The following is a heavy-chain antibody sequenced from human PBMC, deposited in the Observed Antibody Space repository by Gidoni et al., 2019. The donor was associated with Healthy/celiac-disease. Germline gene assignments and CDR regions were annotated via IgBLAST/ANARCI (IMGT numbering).Heavy chain of an antibody. Sequence: QVQLVESGGGVVQPGRSLRLSCAASGFPFSSYGMHGFRQAPGKGLGWVAVIWYDGSNKYYADSVKGRFTISRDKSKNTLYLQMNSLRAEDTAVYYCARGVSGDPYYFDYWGQGTLVTVSS. V-gene: IGHV3-33*01. CDR2: IWYDGSNK. CDR3: ARGVSGDPYYFDY. D-gene: IGHD4-17*01. CDR1: GFPFSSYG. J-gene: IGHJ4*02.